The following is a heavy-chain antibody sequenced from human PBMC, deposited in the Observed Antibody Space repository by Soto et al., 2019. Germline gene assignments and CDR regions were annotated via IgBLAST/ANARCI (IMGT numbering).Heavy chain of an antibody. CDR3: ARGRRYFDY. CDR2: IYSGGST. Sequence: VQLVESGGGLIQPGGSLRLSCAASGFTVSSNYMSWVRQAPGKGLEWVSLIYSGGSTNYADSVKGRFTISRDSSKNTRYRQMNSLRAEDTAVYYCARGRRYFDYWGRGTLVTVSS. V-gene: IGHV3-53*01. J-gene: IGHJ4*02. CDR1: GFTVSSNY.